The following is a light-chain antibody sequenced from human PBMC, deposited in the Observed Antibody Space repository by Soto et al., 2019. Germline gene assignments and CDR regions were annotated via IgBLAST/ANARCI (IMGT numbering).Light chain of an antibody. Sequence: DIQMTQSPSSLSASVGDRVTITCRASQSISSYVYWFQQKPGKAPQLLIYLASSLQSGVPSRFSGSGFGTDFTLTISSLLPEDFATYYCQQSYSTPYTFGQGTRLDIK. J-gene: IGKJ2*01. V-gene: IGKV1-39*01. CDR1: QSISSY. CDR3: QQSYSTPYT. CDR2: LAS.